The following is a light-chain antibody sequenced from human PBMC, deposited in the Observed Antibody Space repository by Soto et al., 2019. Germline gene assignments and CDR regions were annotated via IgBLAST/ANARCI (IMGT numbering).Light chain of an antibody. CDR1: SANIGAYSD. CDR2: GNT. Sequence: QSVLTQPPSVSGAPGQRVTISCTGSSANIGAYSDVHWYQQLPGTAPRLLIYGNTNRPSGVPDRFSGSKSGTSGSLAITGLQAEDEADYYCQSYDSSLSVYVFGTGTKVTVL. J-gene: IGLJ1*01. V-gene: IGLV1-40*01. CDR3: QSYDSSLSVYV.